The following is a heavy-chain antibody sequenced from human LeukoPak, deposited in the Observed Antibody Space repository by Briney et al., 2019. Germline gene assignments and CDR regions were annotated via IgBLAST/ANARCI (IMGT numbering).Heavy chain of an antibody. CDR3: ARDTAVGRFDY. CDR2: IIPIFGTA. Sequence: ASVKVSCKASGGTFSSYAISWVRQAPGQGLEWMGGIIPIFGTANYAQKLQGRVTMTTDASTSTAYMEMRSLTSDDTALYYCARDTAVGRFDYWGQGTLVTVSS. D-gene: IGHD6-19*01. J-gene: IGHJ4*02. CDR1: GGTFSSYA. V-gene: IGHV1-69*05.